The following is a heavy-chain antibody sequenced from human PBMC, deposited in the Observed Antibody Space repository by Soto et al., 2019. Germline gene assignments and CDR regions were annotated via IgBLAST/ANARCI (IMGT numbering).Heavy chain of an antibody. D-gene: IGHD1-1*01. J-gene: IGHJ6*02. V-gene: IGHV4-34*02. Sequence: QVQLQQWSAGLLKPSETLSLTCAVYGGSFSDYYWNWIRQPPGKGLEWIGEVNYLGNTNYSPSLLGRVTISIDTSKNQLSLELTSVTAADTAVYYCARSRNLDVWGQGTTVTVSS. CDR3: ARSRNLDV. CDR2: VNYLGNT. CDR1: GGSFSDYY.